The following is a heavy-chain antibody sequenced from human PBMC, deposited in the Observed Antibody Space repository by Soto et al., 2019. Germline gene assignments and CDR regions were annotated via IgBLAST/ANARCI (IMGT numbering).Heavy chain of an antibody. V-gene: IGHV3-7*01. CDR3: AGLDTAMIKTAGY. J-gene: IGHJ4*02. CDR1: GFRISDYW. CDR2: IKQDGSEE. Sequence: PGGSLRLSCTASGFRISDYWMSWVRQAPGKGLEWVANIKQDGSEEYYVDYVKGRFTISRDNAKDSLYLQINTLRVEDTAVYYCAGLDTAMIKTAGYWGRGTLVTVSS. D-gene: IGHD5-18*01.